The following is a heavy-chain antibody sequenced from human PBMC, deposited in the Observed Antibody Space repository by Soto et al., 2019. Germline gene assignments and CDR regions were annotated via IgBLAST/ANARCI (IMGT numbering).Heavy chain of an antibody. CDR3: AKAPSPDGFWSGYRNYYYYYGMDV. V-gene: IGHV3-9*01. Sequence: EVQLVESGGGLVQPGRSLRLSCAASGFTFDDYAMHWVRQATGKGLEWVSGISWNSGSIGYADSVKGRFTISRDNAKNSLYLQMNSLSAEDTALYHCAKAPSPDGFWSGYRNYYYYYGMDVWGQGTTVTVSS. CDR1: GFTFDDYA. D-gene: IGHD3-3*01. J-gene: IGHJ6*02. CDR2: ISWNSGSI.